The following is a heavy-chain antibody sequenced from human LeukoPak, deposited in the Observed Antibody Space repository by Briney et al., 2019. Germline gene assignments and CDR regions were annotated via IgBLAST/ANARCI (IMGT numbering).Heavy chain of an antibody. D-gene: IGHD1-7*01. CDR3: AKHRGNYFFDH. Sequence: GGSLRLSCAASGFTFSTYAMSWVRQAPGKGLEWVSAISGGGDTFYADPVRGRLTISRDNSMNTLYLQMNSLRAEDTAMYYCAKHRGNYFFDHWSQGTLVTVSA. V-gene: IGHV3-23*01. CDR2: ISGGGDT. CDR1: GFTFSTYA. J-gene: IGHJ4*02.